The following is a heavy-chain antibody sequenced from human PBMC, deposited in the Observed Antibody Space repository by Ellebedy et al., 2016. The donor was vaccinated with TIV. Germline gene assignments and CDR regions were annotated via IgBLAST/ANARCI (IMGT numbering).Heavy chain of an antibody. J-gene: IGHJ5*01. CDR3: ARYGDYDFNS. D-gene: IGHD4-17*01. Sequence: GGSLRLXXAASGFTFSGYRMCWVRQAPGKGLEWVAKINRDGSDNYFVESLRGRFTISRDNSNNSLYLQMNRLRFEDTAVYYCARYGDYDFNSWGQGTLVTVSS. CDR2: INRDGSDN. V-gene: IGHV3-7*01. CDR1: GFTFSGYR.